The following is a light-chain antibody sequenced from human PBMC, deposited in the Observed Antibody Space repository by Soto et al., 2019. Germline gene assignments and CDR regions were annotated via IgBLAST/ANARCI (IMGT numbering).Light chain of an antibody. CDR1: SSDVGAYDY. CDR2: EVS. CDR3: SSYTSSSTRV. V-gene: IGLV2-14*03. J-gene: IGLJ1*01. Sequence: QSALTQPASVSGSPGQSIAISCIGTSSDVGAYDYVSWYQQHPDRAPKLMIYEVSNRPSGVSNRFSGSKSVNTATLTISGLQAEDDADYYCSSYTSSSTRVFGTGTKVTVL.